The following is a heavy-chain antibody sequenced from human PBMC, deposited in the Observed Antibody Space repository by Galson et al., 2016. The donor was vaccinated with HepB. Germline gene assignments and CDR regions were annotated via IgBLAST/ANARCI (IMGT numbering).Heavy chain of an antibody. J-gene: IGHJ5*02. CDR1: GFTFSSYA. CDR3: ARVSRDLP. CDR2: ISANGGTT. D-gene: IGHD6-13*01. V-gene: IGHV3-23*01. Sequence: SLRLSCAVSGFTFSSYAMTWVRQAPGKGLEWVSEISANGGTTYYADSVKGRFTVSRDNSKNTLYLQMDTLRTEDTAVYYCARVSRDLPWGQGTLVTVSS.